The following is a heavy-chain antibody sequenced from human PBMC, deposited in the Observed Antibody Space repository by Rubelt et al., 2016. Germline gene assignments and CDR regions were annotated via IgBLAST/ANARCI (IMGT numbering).Heavy chain of an antibody. V-gene: IGHV4-59*01. CDR2: IYYSGST. CDR1: GGSISSYY. J-gene: IGHJ4*02. CDR3: GRHLKWGYTYEDH. Sequence: QVQLQESGPGLVKPSETLSLTCTVSGGSISSYYWSWIRQPPGKGLEWIGYIYYSGSTSYNPSLKSRVTMSLDTSKNQFSLKLTPGTAAATAVYYWGRHLKWGYTYEDHRGQRTLVSGSS. D-gene: IGHD5-18*01.